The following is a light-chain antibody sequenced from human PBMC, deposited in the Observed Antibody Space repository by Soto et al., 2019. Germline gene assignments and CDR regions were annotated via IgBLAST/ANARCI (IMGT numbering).Light chain of an antibody. CDR2: AAS. V-gene: IGKV3-20*01. CDR1: QSISSSY. Sequence: EIVWTQSPGTLSLSPGEGGTLSCRASQSISSSYLAWYQQKPGQSPRLLIYAASSRATGIPDRFSGSGSGTDFTLTISRLEPEDFAVYYCQLYGGSHMFSFGQGTKLEIK. CDR3: QLYGGSHMFS. J-gene: IGKJ2*01.